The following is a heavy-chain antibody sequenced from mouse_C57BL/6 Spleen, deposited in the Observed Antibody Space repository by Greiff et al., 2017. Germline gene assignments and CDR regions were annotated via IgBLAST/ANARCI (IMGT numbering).Heavy chain of an antibody. J-gene: IGHJ4*01. CDR2: LDPNSGGP. Sequence: QVQLQQPGAELVKPGASVKLSCKASGYNFTSYWMHWVKQRPGRGLEWIGRLDPNSGGPTYNEQFKSKATLTVDKPSSTASMQLSSLTSEYSAVDYCARGGTTKADSMDYWGQGTWVTVSS. CDR3: ARGGTTKADSMDY. V-gene: IGHV1-72*01. CDR1: GYNFTSYW. D-gene: IGHD1-2*01.